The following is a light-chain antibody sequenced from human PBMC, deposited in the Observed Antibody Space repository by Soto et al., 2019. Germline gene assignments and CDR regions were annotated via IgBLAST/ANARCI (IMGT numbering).Light chain of an antibody. CDR1: QGISSY. V-gene: IGKV1-8*01. J-gene: IGKJ3*01. CDR3: QQYYSYPFP. Sequence: AIRMTQSPSSFSASTGDRVTITCRASQGISSYLAWYQQKPGKAPKLLIYAASTVQSAVPSRFSGSRSGTDFTLTLSCLQSEDFATYYCQQYYSYPFPFRPGTKVDIK. CDR2: AAS.